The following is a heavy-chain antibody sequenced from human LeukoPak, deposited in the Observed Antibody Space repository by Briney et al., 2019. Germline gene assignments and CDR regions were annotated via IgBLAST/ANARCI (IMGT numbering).Heavy chain of an antibody. CDR2: IYHSGST. D-gene: IGHD7-27*01. CDR3: ARELTGEWYFDL. Sequence: SETLSLTCSVSGDSISSSSSYWGWIRQPPGKGLEWIGSIYHSGSTYYNPSLKSRVTISVDTSKNQFSLKLSSVTAADTAVYYCARELTGEWYFDLWGRGTLVTVSS. J-gene: IGHJ2*01. V-gene: IGHV4-39*07. CDR1: GDSISSSSSY.